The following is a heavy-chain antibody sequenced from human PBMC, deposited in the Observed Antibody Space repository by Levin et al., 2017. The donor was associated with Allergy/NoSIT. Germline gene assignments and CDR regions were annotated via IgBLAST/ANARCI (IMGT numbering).Heavy chain of an antibody. V-gene: IGHV4-34*01. D-gene: IGHD5/OR15-5a*01. Sequence: SQTLSLTCAVYGGSFSGYYWSWIRQPPGKGLEWIGEISHSGSTTYNPSLKSRVTISLDTSKNQFSLKLSSVTAADTAVDYCARRSRPRGYYYYYMDVWGKGTTVTVSS. J-gene: IGHJ6*03. CDR2: ISHSGST. CDR3: ARRSRPRGYYYYYMDV. CDR1: GGSFSGYY.